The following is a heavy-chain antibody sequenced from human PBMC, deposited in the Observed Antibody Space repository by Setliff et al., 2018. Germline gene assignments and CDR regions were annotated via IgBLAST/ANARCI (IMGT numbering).Heavy chain of an antibody. J-gene: IGHJ3*02. CDR2: INHSGST. CDR1: GGSFSGYY. V-gene: IGHV4-34*01. CDR3: ARSGYYDFWSGFLNGAFDI. D-gene: IGHD3-3*01. Sequence: PSETLSLTCAVYGGSFSGYYWSWIRQPPGKGLEWIGEINHSGSTNYNPSLKSRVTISVDTSKNQFSLKLSSVTAADTAVYYCARSGYYDFWSGFLNGAFDIWGQGTMVTVSS.